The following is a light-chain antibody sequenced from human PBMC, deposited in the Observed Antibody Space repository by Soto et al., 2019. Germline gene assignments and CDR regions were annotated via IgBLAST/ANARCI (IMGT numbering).Light chain of an antibody. CDR2: GAF. V-gene: IGKV3-15*01. CDR3: QQHNNWPYT. CDR1: QSVSSSN. J-gene: IGKJ5*01. Sequence: EVVLTQSPATLSLSPGERATLSCRASQSVSSSNVAWYQQRPGQAPRLLIDGAFTRATGVPARFSGSRSGTEFTLTISSPQSEDFALYYCQQHNNWPYTFGQGTRLENK.